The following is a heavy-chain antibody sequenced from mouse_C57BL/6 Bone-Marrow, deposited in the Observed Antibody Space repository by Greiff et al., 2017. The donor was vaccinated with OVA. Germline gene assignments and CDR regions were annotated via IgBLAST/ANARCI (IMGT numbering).Heavy chain of an antibody. CDR2: ISYDGSN. CDR1: GYSITSGYY. Sequence: EVKLMESGPGLVKPSQSLSLTCSVTGYSITSGYYWNWIRQFPGNKLEWMGYISYDGSNNYNPSLQNRISITRDTSKNQFFLKLNSVTTEDTATYYCARAGGGNWFWFAYWGQGTLVTVSA. J-gene: IGHJ3*01. V-gene: IGHV3-6*01. D-gene: IGHD4-1*01. CDR3: ARAGGGNWFWFAY.